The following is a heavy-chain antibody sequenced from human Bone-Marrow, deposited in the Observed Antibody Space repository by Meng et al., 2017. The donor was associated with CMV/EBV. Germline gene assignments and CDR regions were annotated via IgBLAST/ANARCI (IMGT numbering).Heavy chain of an antibody. D-gene: IGHD3/OR15-3a*01. CDR1: GGSISSSSYY. CDR3: TRQAHYSLDWDC. J-gene: IGHJ4*02. V-gene: IGHV3-66*02. Sequence: ETLSLTCTVSGGSISSSSYYWGWIRQPPGKGLEWVSAISGSGGSTYYADSVKGRFTISRDSSKNTLYLQMNSLRAEDTAVYYCTRQAHYSLDWDCWGQGTLVTVSS. CDR2: ISGSGGST.